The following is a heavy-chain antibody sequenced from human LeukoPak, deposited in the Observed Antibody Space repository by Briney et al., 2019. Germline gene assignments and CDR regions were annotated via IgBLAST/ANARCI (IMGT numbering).Heavy chain of an antibody. J-gene: IGHJ6*02. Sequence: GGSLRLSCAASGFTFSSYSMNWVRQAPGKGLEWVSYISSSSSTIYYADSVKGRFTISRDNAKNSLYLQMNSLRAEDTAVYYCATVLLWFGDHYYGMDVWGQGTTVTVSS. D-gene: IGHD3-10*01. V-gene: IGHV3-48*04. CDR2: ISSSSSTI. CDR1: GFTFSSYS. CDR3: ATVLLWFGDHYYGMDV.